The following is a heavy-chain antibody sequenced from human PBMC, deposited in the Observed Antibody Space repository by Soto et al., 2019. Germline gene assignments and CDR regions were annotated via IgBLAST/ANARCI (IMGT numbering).Heavy chain of an antibody. D-gene: IGHD6-13*01. V-gene: IGHV3-33*03. CDR3: AKDRMERAGRLAAAGDFDY. CDR1: GSTSGDYV. J-gene: IGHJ4*02. Sequence: PGGSRRSPGEPWGSTSGDYVIHGFGRSPGKGLRWVAVIWSDGSCTDYAASVKGRFIISRDNFRSSLFLQMTNLRADDSAVYYCAKDRMERAGRLAAAGDFDYWGQGTLVIVSS. CDR2: IWSDGSCT.